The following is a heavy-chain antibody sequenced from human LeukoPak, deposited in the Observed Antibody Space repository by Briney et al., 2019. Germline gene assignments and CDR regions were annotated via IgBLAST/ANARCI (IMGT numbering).Heavy chain of an antibody. Sequence: ASVKVSCKASGYTFTGYYMHWVRQAPGQGLEWMGWINPNSGGTNYAQKFQGRVTMTRDTSISTAYMELSRLRSDDTAVYYCARGYYGIMTGYHRTDAFDIWGQGTMVTVSS. V-gene: IGHV1-2*02. CDR3: ARGYYGIMTGYHRTDAFDI. D-gene: IGHD3-9*01. CDR2: INPNSGGT. J-gene: IGHJ3*02. CDR1: GYTFTGYY.